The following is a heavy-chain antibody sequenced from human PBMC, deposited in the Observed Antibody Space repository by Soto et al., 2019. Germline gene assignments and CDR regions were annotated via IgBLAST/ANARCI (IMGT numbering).Heavy chain of an antibody. CDR2: ISAYNGNT. Sequence: QVQLVQSGAEVKKPGASVKVSCKASGYTFTSYGITCVRQAPGQGIEWMGWISAYNGNTNYAQNLQDRVTMTTDTSTSTAYMELRSLSTDDTAMYYCARDRLGSNGDYWGQGTLVTVSS. D-gene: IGHD1-1*01. J-gene: IGHJ4*02. CDR1: GYTFTSYG. V-gene: IGHV1-18*04. CDR3: ARDRLGSNGDY.